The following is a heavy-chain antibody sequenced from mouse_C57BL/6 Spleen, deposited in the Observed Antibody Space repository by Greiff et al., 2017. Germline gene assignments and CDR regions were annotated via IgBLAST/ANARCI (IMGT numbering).Heavy chain of an antibody. Sequence: VQLQQSGAELVRPGASVKLSCKASGFKIKDDDMHWVKQRPEQSLEWIGGIDPENGDTEYASKFQGEATITADTSSNTTYLELSSMTSEDTAVYYCTSTTVVATDSMDYGGQGTSLTVSS. CDR3: TSTTVVATDSMDY. CDR1: GFKIKDDD. CDR2: IDPENGDT. J-gene: IGHJ4*01. D-gene: IGHD1-1*01. V-gene: IGHV14-4*01.